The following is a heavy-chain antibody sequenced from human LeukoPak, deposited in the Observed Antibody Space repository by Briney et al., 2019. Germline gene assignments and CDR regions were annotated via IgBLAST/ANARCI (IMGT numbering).Heavy chain of an antibody. CDR2: INPNSGGT. CDR1: GYTFTGYY. Sequence: ASVKVSCKASGYTFTGYYMHWVRQAPGQGLEWMGWINPNSGGTNYAQKFQGRVTMTRDTSISTAYMELSRLRSDDTAVYYCARWGCSSTSCQGRDYYYYYYMDVWGKGTTDTVSS. J-gene: IGHJ6*03. V-gene: IGHV1-2*02. D-gene: IGHD2-2*01. CDR3: ARWGCSSTSCQGRDYYYYYYMDV.